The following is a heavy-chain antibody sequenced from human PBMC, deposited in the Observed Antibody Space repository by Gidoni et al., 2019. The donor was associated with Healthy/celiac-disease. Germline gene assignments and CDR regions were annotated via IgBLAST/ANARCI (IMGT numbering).Heavy chain of an antibody. CDR2: IYYSGST. J-gene: IGHJ6*03. D-gene: IGHD2-2*01. Sequence: QLQLQESGPGLVKPSETLFLTCTVSGGSISSSSYYWGWIRQPPGKGLEWIGSIYYSGSTYYNPSLKSRVTISVDTSKNQFSLKLSSVTAADTAVYYCARQGYCSSTSCYWSYYYYYMDVWGKGTTVTVSS. CDR1: GGSISSSSYY. CDR3: ARQGYCSSTSCYWSYYYYYMDV. V-gene: IGHV4-39*01.